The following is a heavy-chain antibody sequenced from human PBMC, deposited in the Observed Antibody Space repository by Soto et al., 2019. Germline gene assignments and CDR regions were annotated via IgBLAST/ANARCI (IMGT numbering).Heavy chain of an antibody. CDR1: GFTFSTYG. J-gene: IGHJ4*02. Sequence: PGGFLRLSCAASGFTFSTYGRSWVRQAPEKGLEWVSAISGSGGSTYYPDTVKGRFNISRDNSKNTLYLQMNSLRAEDTAVYYCAKVQRATTGYFDYWGQGTLVTVSS. CDR2: ISGSGGST. D-gene: IGHD1-26*01. V-gene: IGHV3-23*01. CDR3: AKVQRATTGYFDY.